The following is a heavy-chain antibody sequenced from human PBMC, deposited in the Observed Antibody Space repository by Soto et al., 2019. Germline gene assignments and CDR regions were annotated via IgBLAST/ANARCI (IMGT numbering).Heavy chain of an antibody. Sequence: SETLSLTCAVSGGSFTSNNWWTWVRQPPGQGLEWIGEIYRTGSTNYNPSLKSRVTISLDKSENQFSLKVTSLTAAGTAVYYCASRDPGTSADYWGQGTLVTVS. CDR2: IYRTGST. J-gene: IGHJ4*02. CDR3: ASRDPGTSADY. V-gene: IGHV4-4*02. D-gene: IGHD1-7*01. CDR1: GGSFTSNNW.